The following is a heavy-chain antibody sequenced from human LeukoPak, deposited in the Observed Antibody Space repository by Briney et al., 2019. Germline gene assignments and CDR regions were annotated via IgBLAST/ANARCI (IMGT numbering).Heavy chain of an antibody. CDR3: ARKPYDSSGYSYD. D-gene: IGHD3-22*01. CDR2: ISSSSSYI. CDR1: GFTFSTYT. Sequence: GGSLRLSCAASGFTFSTYTMNWVRQAPGKWLEWVSSISSSSSYIYYADSVKGRFTISRDNAKNSLYLQMNSLRAEDTAVYYCARKPYDSSGYSYDWGQGTLVTASS. V-gene: IGHV3-21*01. J-gene: IGHJ4*02.